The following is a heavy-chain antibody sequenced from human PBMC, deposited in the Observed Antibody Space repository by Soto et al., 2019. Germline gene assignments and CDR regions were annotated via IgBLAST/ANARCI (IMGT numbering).Heavy chain of an antibody. CDR3: VRGFRGNLYYYYYYMDV. CDR2: MNTNSGNT. Sequence: ASVKVSCKASGYTFTSYDINWVRQATGQGLERMGWMNTNSGNTGYAQKFQGRVTITRNTSISTAYMELSSLRSEDTVVYFCVRGFRGNLYYYYYYMDVWGKGTTVTVSS. J-gene: IGHJ6*03. CDR1: GYTFTSYD. V-gene: IGHV1-8*01.